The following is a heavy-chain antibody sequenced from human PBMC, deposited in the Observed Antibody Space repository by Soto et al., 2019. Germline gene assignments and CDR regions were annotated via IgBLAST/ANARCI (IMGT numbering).Heavy chain of an antibody. V-gene: IGHV1-69*08. CDR2: IIPILGIA. Sequence: QVQLVQSGAEVKKPGSSVKVSCKASGGTFSSYTISWVRQAPGQGLEWMGRIIPILGIANYAQKFQGRVTITADKSTSTAYMELSSLRSEDTAVYYCARDGGADTAMAAGGYWGQGTLVTVSS. CDR1: GGTFSSYT. J-gene: IGHJ4*02. CDR3: ARDGGADTAMAAGGY. D-gene: IGHD5-18*01.